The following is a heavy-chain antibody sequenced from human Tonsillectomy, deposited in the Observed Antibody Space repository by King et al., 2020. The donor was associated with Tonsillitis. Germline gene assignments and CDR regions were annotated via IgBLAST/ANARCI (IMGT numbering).Heavy chain of an antibody. Sequence: LQLQESGPGLVKPSETLSLTCTVSGGSISSSSYYWGWIRQPPGKGLEWIGSIYYSGSTYYNPSLKSRVTISVDTSKNQFSLKLGSVTAADTAVYYCASLAGGHYDVLSGSVNLDYWGQGTLVTVSS. CDR1: GGSISSSSYY. CDR2: IYYSGST. CDR3: ASLAGGHYDVLSGSVNLDY. J-gene: IGHJ4*02. D-gene: IGHD3-3*01. V-gene: IGHV4-39*01.